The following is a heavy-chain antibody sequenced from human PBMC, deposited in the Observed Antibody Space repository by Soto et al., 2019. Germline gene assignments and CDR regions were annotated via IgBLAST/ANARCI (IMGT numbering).Heavy chain of an antibody. V-gene: IGHV3-53*01. J-gene: IGHJ6*02. CDR2: IYSGGST. Sequence: PGWSLRLSCAASGFTVSSNYMSWVRQAPGKGLEWVSVIYSGGSTYYADSVKGRFTISRDNSKNTLYLQMNSLRAEDTAVYYCAREHYYDFWSGGGYYGMDVWGQGTTVTVSS. CDR1: GFTVSSNY. CDR3: AREHYYDFWSGGGYYGMDV. D-gene: IGHD3-3*01.